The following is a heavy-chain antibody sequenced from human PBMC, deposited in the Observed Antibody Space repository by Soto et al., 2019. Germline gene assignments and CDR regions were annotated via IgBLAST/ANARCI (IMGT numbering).Heavy chain of an antibody. CDR3: ARAPPLKYTYCLRGAFDI. V-gene: IGHV4-30-4*01. J-gene: IGHJ3*02. Sequence: SETLSLTCTVSGGSISSGDYYWSWIRQPPGKGLEWIGYIYYSGSTYYNPSLKSRVTISVDTSKNQFSLKLSSVTAADTAVYYCARAPPLKYTYCLRGAFDIWGQGTMVTVSS. D-gene: IGHD5-18*01. CDR2: IYYSGST. CDR1: GGSISSGDYY.